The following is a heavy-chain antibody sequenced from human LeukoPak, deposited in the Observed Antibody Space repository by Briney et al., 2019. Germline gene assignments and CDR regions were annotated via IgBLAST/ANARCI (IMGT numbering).Heavy chain of an antibody. D-gene: IGHD6-13*01. CDR3: ARDPLRSSFDP. V-gene: IGHV4-4*07. CDR1: GDSINTNN. CDR2: LHNSGST. J-gene: IGHJ5*02. Sequence: SETLSLTCTVSGDSINTNNHWAWIRQPAGKGLEWIGRLHNSGSTNYNPSLQSRVTISVDTSKNQFSLKMTSATAADTAVYFCARDPLRSSFDPWGQGVLVTVSS.